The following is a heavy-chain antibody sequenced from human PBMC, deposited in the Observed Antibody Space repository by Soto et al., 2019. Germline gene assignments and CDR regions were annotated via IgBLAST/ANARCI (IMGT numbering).Heavy chain of an antibody. CDR1: GFTFSNAW. CDR3: TTEASGYSGYGHLTFDY. V-gene: IGHV3-15*01. J-gene: IGHJ4*02. D-gene: IGHD5-12*01. Sequence: GGSLRLSCAASGFTFSNAWMSWVRQAPGKGLEWVGRIKSKTDGGTTDYAAPVKGRLTISRDDSKNTLYLQMNSLKTEDTAVYYCTTEASGYSGYGHLTFDYWGQGTLVTVSS. CDR2: IKSKTDGGTT.